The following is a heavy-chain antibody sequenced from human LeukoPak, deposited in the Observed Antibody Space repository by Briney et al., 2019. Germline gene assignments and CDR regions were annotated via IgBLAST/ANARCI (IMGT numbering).Heavy chain of an antibody. CDR2: ISSSSSTI. CDR3: ARARRYRSSWYHDY. Sequence: GGSLRLSCAASGLRFSNYTMNWVRQAPGKGLDWVSYISSSSSTIYYADSVKGRFTISRDNANNSLYLQMNSLRDEDTAVYYCARARRYRSSWYHDYWGQGSLVTVSS. CDR1: GLRFSNYT. V-gene: IGHV3-48*02. D-gene: IGHD6-13*01. J-gene: IGHJ4*02.